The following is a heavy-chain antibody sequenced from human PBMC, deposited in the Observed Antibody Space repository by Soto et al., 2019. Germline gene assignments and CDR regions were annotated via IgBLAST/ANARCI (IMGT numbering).Heavy chain of an antibody. Sequence: QVQLVQSGAEVKKPEASVKVSCKASGYTFTSYGISWVRQAPGQGLEWMGWISAYNGNTNYAQKLQGRVTMTTDTTTGQGQLGLESLRSGDTARDYWARDRGRPWGRFFRPWGQGTLVTVSS. CDR1: GYTFTSYG. J-gene: IGHJ5*01. D-gene: IGHD3-16*01. CDR3: ARDRGRPWGRFFRP. CDR2: ISAYNGNT. V-gene: IGHV1-18*04.